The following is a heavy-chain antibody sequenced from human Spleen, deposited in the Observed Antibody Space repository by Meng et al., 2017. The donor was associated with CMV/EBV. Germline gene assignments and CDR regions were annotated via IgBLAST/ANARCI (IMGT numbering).Heavy chain of an antibody. CDR3: ARRCRSTSCSQGSFDY. CDR2: IYYSGGT. J-gene: IGHJ4*02. CDR1: GSISSGVYY. D-gene: IGHD2-2*01. V-gene: IGHV4-31*02. Sequence: GSISSGVYYWSWIRQHPGKGLEWIGYIYYSGGTYYNPSLKSRVIISVDTSKNQFSLNLSSVTAADTAVYYCARRCRSTSCSQGSFDYWGQGTLVTVSS.